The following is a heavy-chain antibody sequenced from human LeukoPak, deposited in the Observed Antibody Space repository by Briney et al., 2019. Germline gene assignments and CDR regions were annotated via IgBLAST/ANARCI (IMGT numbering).Heavy chain of an antibody. CDR2: ISYDGSNK. Sequence: PGGSLRLSCAASGFTFSSYAMHWVRQAPGKGLEWVAVISYDGSNKYYADSVKGRFTISRDNSKNTLYLQMNSLRAEDTAVYYCARIIVVVPAAPFDYWGQGTLVTVSS. D-gene: IGHD2-2*01. V-gene: IGHV3-30-3*01. CDR3: ARIIVVVPAAPFDY. J-gene: IGHJ4*02. CDR1: GFTFSSYA.